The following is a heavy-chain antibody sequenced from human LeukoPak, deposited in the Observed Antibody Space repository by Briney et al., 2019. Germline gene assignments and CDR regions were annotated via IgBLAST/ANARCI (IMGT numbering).Heavy chain of an antibody. CDR2: IYYSGST. Sequence: SETLSLTCTVSGGSISSSSYYWGWIRQPPGKGLEWIGYIYYSGSTYYNPSLKSRVTISVDTSKNQFSLKLSSVTAADTAVYYCASLSGGFWSGYYGSWGQGTLVTVSS. V-gene: IGHV4-30-4*08. CDR1: GGSISSSSYY. D-gene: IGHD3-3*01. CDR3: ASLSGGFWSGYYGS. J-gene: IGHJ5*02.